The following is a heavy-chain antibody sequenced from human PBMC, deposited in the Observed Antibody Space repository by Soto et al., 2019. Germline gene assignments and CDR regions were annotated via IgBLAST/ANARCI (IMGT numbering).Heavy chain of an antibody. V-gene: IGHV3-30*18. CDR3: AKETVEYYFDY. D-gene: IGHD3-3*01. Sequence: PGGSLRLSCAASGFTFIIYGMHWVLQAPCKGLEWVAVISYDGSNKYYADSVKGRFTISRDNSKNTLYLQMNSLRGEDTAVYYCAKETVEYYFDYWGQGTLVTVSS. J-gene: IGHJ4*02. CDR2: ISYDGSNK. CDR1: GFTFIIYG.